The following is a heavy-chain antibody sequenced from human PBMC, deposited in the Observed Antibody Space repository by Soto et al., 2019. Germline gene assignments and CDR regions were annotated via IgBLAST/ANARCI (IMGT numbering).Heavy chain of an antibody. CDR1: GYTFTSYG. D-gene: IGHD3-22*01. J-gene: IGHJ3*02. CDR3: AADHLGVVVINAFDI. Sequence: ASVKVSCKASGYTFTSYGISWVRQAPGQGLEWMGWISAYNGNTNYAQKLQGRVTITRDMSTSTAYMELSSLRSEDTAVYYCAADHLGVVVINAFDIWGQGTMVTVSS. V-gene: IGHV1-18*01. CDR2: ISAYNGNT.